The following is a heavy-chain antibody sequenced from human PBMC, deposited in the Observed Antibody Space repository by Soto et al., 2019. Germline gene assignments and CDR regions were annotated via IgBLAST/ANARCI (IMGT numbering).Heavy chain of an antibody. D-gene: IGHD6-13*01. CDR1: GYTFTGYY. V-gene: IGHV1-2*04. J-gene: IGHJ6*02. CDR2: INPNSGGT. CDR3: ARARFSSWYSTYYYYGMDV. Sequence: ASVKVSCKASGYTFTGYYMHWVRQAPGQGLEWMGWINPNSGGTNYAQKFQGWVTMTRDTSISTAYMELSRLRSDDTAVYYCARARFSSWYSTYYYYGMDVWGQGTTVTVSS.